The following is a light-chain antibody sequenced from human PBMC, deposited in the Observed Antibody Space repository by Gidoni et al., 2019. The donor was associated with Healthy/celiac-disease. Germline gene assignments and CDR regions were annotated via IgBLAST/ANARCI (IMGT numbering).Light chain of an antibody. CDR3: SSYTSSSKV. V-gene: IGLV2-14*01. J-gene: IGLJ1*01. CDR2: DVS. Sequence: QSALTQPASVSGSPGQSITISCTGTSSDVGGYNYVSWYQQHPGKATKLMIYDVSNRPSGVSNRVSGSKAGNTASLTISGLQAEDEADYYCSSYTSSSKVFGTGTKVTVL. CDR1: SSDVGGYNY.